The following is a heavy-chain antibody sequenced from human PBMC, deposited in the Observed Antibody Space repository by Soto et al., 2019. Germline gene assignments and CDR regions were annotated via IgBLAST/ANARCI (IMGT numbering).Heavy chain of an antibody. Sequence: ESLKISCKGSGYSFTSYWIAWVRQMPGKGLEWMGIIYPGDSETRYSPSFQGQVTISADKSITTAYLQWSSLKASDTAMYYCARHAGHCSSTSCPVGYWGQGTLVTVSS. J-gene: IGHJ4*02. D-gene: IGHD2-2*01. CDR2: IYPGDSET. V-gene: IGHV5-51*01. CDR3: ARHAGHCSSTSCPVGY. CDR1: GYSFTSYW.